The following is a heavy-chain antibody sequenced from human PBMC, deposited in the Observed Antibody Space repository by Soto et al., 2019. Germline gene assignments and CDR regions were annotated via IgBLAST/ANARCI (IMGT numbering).Heavy chain of an antibody. D-gene: IGHD3-16*01. CDR2: IYYSGST. Sequence: PSETLSLTCTVSGGSISSYYWIWIRQPPGKGLEWIGYIYYSGSTNYNPSLKSRVTISVDTSKNQFSLKLSSVTAADTAVYYCARWGGGLSDAFDIWGQGTMVTVSS. V-gene: IGHV4-59*01. CDR1: GGSISSYY. J-gene: IGHJ3*02. CDR3: ARWGGGLSDAFDI.